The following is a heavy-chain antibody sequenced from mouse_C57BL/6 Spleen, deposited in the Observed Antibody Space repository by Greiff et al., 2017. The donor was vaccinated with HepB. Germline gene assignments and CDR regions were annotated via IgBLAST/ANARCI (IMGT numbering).Heavy chain of an antibody. J-gene: IGHJ2*01. CDR1: GYTFTSYW. CDR2: IDPSDSYT. CDR3: ARGLPDYFDY. Sequence: VKLQQPGAELVMPGASVKLSCKASGYTFTSYWMHWVKQRPGQGLEWIGEIDPSDSYTNYNQKFKGKSTLTVDKSSSTAYMQLSSLTSEDSAVYYCARGLPDYFDYWGQGTTLTVSS. V-gene: IGHV1-69*01.